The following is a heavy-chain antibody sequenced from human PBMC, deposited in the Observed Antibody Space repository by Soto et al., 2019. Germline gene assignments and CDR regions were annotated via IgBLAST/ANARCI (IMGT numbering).Heavy chain of an antibody. CDR2: ISFDGSEK. CDR1: GFTFSIYG. D-gene: IGHD1-26*01. J-gene: IGHJ3*02. V-gene: IGHV3-30*03. Sequence: QVQLVESGGGVVQPGRSLRLSCAASGFTFSIYGMHWVRHAPGKGLEWVAMISFDGSEKYYTDSVQGRFHISRDSSKNTMYLQMDSLRVEDTAVYYCARDRRLYYSDAFDIWGQGTTVTVSS. CDR3: ARDRRLYYSDAFDI.